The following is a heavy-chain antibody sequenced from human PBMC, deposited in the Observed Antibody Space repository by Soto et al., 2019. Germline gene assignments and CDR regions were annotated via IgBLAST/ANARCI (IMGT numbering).Heavy chain of an antibody. Sequence: PSETLSLTCAVSGGSISSSNWWSWVRQPPGKGLEWIGEIYHSGSTNYNPSLKSRVTISVDKSKNQFSLKLSSVTAADTAVYYCARPQELELYYFDYWGQGTLVTVSS. D-gene: IGHD1-7*01. CDR3: ARPQELELYYFDY. V-gene: IGHV4-4*02. CDR2: IYHSGST. CDR1: GGSISSSNW. J-gene: IGHJ4*02.